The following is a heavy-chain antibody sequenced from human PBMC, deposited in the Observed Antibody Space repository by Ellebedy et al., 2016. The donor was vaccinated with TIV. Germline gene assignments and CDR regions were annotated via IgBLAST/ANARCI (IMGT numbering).Heavy chain of an antibody. CDR3: TRLYTSDSTWAFDY. Sequence: GESLKISCAASGFTFTPYAMNWVRQAPGKGLEWISYISGSSLTIYYADSVKGRFTVSRDNAKNSLYLQMNSLRAEDTAVYYCTRLYTSDSTWAFDYWGQGTLVTVSS. V-gene: IGHV3-48*04. J-gene: IGHJ4*02. CDR1: GFTFTPYA. D-gene: IGHD6-13*01. CDR2: ISGSSLTI.